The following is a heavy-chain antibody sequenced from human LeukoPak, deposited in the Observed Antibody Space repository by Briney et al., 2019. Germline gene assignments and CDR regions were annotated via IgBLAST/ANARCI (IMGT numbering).Heavy chain of an antibody. CDR2: IKQDGSEK. D-gene: IGHD3-10*01. CDR3: ARNFGSGKGWFDP. Sequence: GGSLRLSCAASGFSFSNYWISWVRQAPGKGLEWVANIKQDGSEKYYVDSVKGRFTISRDNAKNSLYLQMNSLRVEDTAVYYCARNFGSGKGWFDPWGQGTLVTVSS. J-gene: IGHJ5*02. V-gene: IGHV3-7*01. CDR1: GFSFSNYW.